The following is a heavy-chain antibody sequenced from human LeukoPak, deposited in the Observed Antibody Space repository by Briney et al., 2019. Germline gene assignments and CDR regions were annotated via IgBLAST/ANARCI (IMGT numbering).Heavy chain of an antibody. Sequence: PSETLSLTCIVSGGSINSYYWSWIRQPPGKGLEWIGDIYYTGSTEYNPSLKSRVTISVDTSKNQFSLNLMSVTAADTAVYYCVRHWYGSNWNPFDHWGQGTLVTVSS. CDR3: VRHWYGSNWNPFDH. CDR1: GGSINSYY. CDR2: IYYTGST. D-gene: IGHD6-13*01. V-gene: IGHV4-59*08. J-gene: IGHJ4*02.